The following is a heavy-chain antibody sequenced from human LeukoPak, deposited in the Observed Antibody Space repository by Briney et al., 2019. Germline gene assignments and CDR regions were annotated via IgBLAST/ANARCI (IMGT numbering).Heavy chain of an antibody. D-gene: IGHD2-2*01. J-gene: IGHJ5*02. CDR3: ARGSTGYCSSTSCYESPSYNWFDP. V-gene: IGHV1-3*03. CDR1: GYTFTSYA. CDR2: INAGNGNT. Sequence: ASVKVSCKASGYTFTSYAMHWVRQAPGQRLEWMGWINAGNGNTKYSQEFQGRVTITRDTSASTAYMELSSLRSEDMAVYYCARGSTGYCSSTSCYESPSYNWFDPWGQGTLVTVSS.